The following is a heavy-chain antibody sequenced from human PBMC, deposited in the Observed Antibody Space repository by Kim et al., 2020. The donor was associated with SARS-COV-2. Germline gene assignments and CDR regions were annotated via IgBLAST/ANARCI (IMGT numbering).Heavy chain of an antibody. V-gene: IGHV3-48*03. D-gene: IGHD4-17*01. CDR1: GFSFSSHE. CDR2: VSANGRTK. CDR3: ARETAVSPDALDI. Sequence: GGSLRLSCEASGFSFSSHEINWVRQAPGKGLEWISYVSANGRTKYYADSVKGRFTISRDNAKNSLYLQMNSLRAEDTAVYYCARETAVSPDALDIWGQGTMVTAS. J-gene: IGHJ3*02.